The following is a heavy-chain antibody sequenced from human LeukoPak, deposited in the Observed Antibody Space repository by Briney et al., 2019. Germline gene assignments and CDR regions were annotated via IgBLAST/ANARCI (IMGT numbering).Heavy chain of an antibody. D-gene: IGHD1-7*01. CDR2: INPNSGGT. CDR3: ARVFNWNYVYDY. Sequence: ASVKVSCKASGYTFTVYYMHWVRQAPGQGLEWMGWINPNSGGTNYAQKFQGRVTMTRDTSISTAYMELSRLRSDDTAVYYCARVFNWNYVYDYWGQGTLVTVSS. V-gene: IGHV1-2*02. CDR1: GYTFTVYY. J-gene: IGHJ4*02.